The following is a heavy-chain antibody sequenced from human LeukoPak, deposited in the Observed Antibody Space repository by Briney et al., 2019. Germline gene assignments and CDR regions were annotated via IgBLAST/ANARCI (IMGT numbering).Heavy chain of an antibody. CDR2: NNTNTGNP. D-gene: IGHD3-10*01. V-gene: IGHV7-4-1*02. Sequence: ASVKVSCKASGYTFTSYAMNWVRQAPGQGLEWMGWNNTNTGNPTYAQGFTGRFVFSLDTSVSTAYLQISSLKAEDTAVYYCARGAFLWFGRNYFDYWGQGTLVTVSS. CDR3: ARGAFLWFGRNYFDY. J-gene: IGHJ4*02. CDR1: GYTFTSYA.